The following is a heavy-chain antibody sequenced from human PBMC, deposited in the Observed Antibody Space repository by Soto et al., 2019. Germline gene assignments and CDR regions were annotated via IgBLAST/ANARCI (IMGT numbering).Heavy chain of an antibody. J-gene: IGHJ4*02. Sequence: VGSLRLSCAASGFTFSSYAMSWVRQAPGKGLEWVSAISGSGGRTYYADSVKGRFTISRDNSKNTLYLQMNSLRAEDTAVYYCAKDLALGVVIVDYWGQGTLVTVSS. V-gene: IGHV3-23*01. D-gene: IGHD3-16*02. CDR3: AKDLALGVVIVDY. CDR2: ISGSGGRT. CDR1: GFTFSSYA.